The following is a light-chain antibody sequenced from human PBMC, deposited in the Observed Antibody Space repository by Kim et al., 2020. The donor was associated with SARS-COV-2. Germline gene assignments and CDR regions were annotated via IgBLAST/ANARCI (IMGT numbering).Light chain of an antibody. J-gene: IGKJ1*01. Sequence: GDRVTITCRASQSITSYLNWYQQKPGKAPKLLIYATSSLQSGVPSRFSGGGSGTDFSLTISSLQPEDFATYYCQQSHSIPWTFGQGTKVDIK. V-gene: IGKV1-39*01. CDR1: QSITSY. CDR3: QQSHSIPWT. CDR2: ATS.